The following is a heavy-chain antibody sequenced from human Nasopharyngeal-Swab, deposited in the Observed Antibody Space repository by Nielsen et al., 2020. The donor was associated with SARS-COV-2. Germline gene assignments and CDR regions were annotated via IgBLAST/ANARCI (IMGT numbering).Heavy chain of an antibody. CDR3: AREGWEAENGYDY. Sequence: SETLSLTCAVSGDSISGINWWSWVRQSPGQGLEWIGEIHHSGPTNYNPSLKSRVTMWLDKSKNLFSLELYSVTAADSAVYYCAREGWEAENGYDYWGQGTLVTVSS. J-gene: IGHJ4*02. CDR2: IHHSGPT. D-gene: IGHD1-26*01. CDR1: GDSISGINW. V-gene: IGHV4-4*02.